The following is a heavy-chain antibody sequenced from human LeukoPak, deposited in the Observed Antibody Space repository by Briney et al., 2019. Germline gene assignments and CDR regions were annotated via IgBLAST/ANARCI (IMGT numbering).Heavy chain of an antibody. J-gene: IGHJ4*02. CDR2: IIPIFGTA. CDR1: GYTFTSYA. Sequence: ASVKVSCKASGYTFTSYAISWVRQAPGQGLEWMGGIIPIFGTANYAQKFQGRVTITADESTSTAYMELSSLRSEDTAVYYCARVPYYYGSGSYFDWGQGTLVTVSS. D-gene: IGHD3-10*01. CDR3: ARVPYYYGSGSYFD. V-gene: IGHV1-69*13.